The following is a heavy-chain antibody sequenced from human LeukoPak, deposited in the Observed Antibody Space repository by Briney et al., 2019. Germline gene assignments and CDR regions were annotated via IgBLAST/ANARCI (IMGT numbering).Heavy chain of an antibody. CDR3: AKDARRSSGWYFFDH. D-gene: IGHD6-19*01. CDR2: ISDSGGTT. J-gene: IGHJ4*02. V-gene: IGHV3-23*01. Sequence: PGGSLRLSCAASGFTFSNLAMGWVRQAPGNRLHWVSVISDSGGTTYYADSVKGRFTISRDNSRNTLYLQMNSLRVEDTAVYYCAKDARRSSGWYFFDHWGQGTLVTVSS. CDR1: GFTFSNLA.